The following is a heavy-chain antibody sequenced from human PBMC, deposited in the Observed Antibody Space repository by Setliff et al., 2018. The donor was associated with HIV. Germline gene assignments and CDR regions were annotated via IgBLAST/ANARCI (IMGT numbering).Heavy chain of an antibody. CDR3: AIRDRSFDFWSGYYQRDF. D-gene: IGHD3-3*01. CDR2: IYYSGTT. CDR1: GVSFTSSTYY. J-gene: IGHJ4*02. V-gene: IGHV4-39*02. Sequence: PSETLSLTCNVLGVSFTSSTYYWGWVRQPPGKGLEWIGSIYYSGTTYYKSSLKSRVTISVDTSESHFSLRLTSVSAADTGVYYCAIRDRSFDFWSGYYQRDFWSQGTLVTVSS.